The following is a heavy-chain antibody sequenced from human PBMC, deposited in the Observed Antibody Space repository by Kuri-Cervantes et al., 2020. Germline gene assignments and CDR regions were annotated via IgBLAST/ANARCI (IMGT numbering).Heavy chain of an antibody. CDR3: ARDLEGYDWGGMDV. CDR2: ISYDGSNK. V-gene: IGHV3-30*03. CDR1: GFTFSSYG. Sequence: GESLKISCAASGFTFSSYGMHWVRQAPGKGLEWVAVISYDGSNKYYADSVKGRFTISRDNSKNTLYLQMNSLRAEDTAVYYCARDLEGYDWGGMDVWGQGTMVTVSS. D-gene: IGHD5-12*01. J-gene: IGHJ6*02.